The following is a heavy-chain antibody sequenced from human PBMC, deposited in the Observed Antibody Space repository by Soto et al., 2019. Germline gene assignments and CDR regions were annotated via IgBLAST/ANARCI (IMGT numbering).Heavy chain of an antibody. Sequence: QVHLVQSGAEVRKPGASVKVSCEVSGKTLTELSIHWVRQAPGKGLEWVGGFDPEDGERIYAQSFQGRVSMAEDTSTSTAYLELSSLRTEDTAVYYCTSRLSAWYGLYYFHYWGQGTLVTVSS. CDR3: TSRLSAWYGLYYFHY. V-gene: IGHV1-24*01. D-gene: IGHD6-13*01. CDR2: FDPEDGER. J-gene: IGHJ4*02. CDR1: GKTLTELS.